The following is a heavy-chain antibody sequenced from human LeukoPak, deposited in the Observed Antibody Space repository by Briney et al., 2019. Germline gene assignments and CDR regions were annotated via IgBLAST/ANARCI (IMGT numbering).Heavy chain of an antibody. CDR3: ARVMRDCSGGSCYSNQLDY. V-gene: IGHV4-59*06. D-gene: IGHD2-15*01. CDR2: IYYSGST. CDR1: GGSISSYY. J-gene: IGHJ4*02. Sequence: SETLSLTCTVSGGSISSYYWSWIRQPAGKGLEWIGYIYYSGSTYYNPSLKSRVTISVDTSKNQFSLKLSSVTAADTAVYYCARVMRDCSGGSCYSNQLDYWGQGTLVTVSS.